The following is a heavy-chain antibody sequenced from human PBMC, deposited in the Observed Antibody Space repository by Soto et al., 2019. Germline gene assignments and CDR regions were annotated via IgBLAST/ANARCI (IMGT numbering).Heavy chain of an antibody. CDR3: ARGKTVKTHYYYGMDV. CDR1: GYTFTGYY. V-gene: IGHV1-2*04. D-gene: IGHD4-17*01. CDR2: INPNSGGT. J-gene: IGHJ6*02. Sequence: RAAVKVSCKASGYTFTGYYMHWVRQAPGQGLEWMGWINPNSGGTNYAQKFQGWVTMTRDTSISTAYMELSRLRSDDTAVYYCARGKTVKTHYYYGMDVWGQGTPVTVS.